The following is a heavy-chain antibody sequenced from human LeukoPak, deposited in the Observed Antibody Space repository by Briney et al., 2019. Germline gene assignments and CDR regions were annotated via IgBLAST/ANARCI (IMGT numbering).Heavy chain of an antibody. V-gene: IGHV3-73*01. D-gene: IGHD4-17*01. CDR1: GFTFSGSA. CDR2: IRSKANSYAT. CDR3: TSLTTVTSYGDAFDI. J-gene: IGHJ3*02. Sequence: TGGSLRLSCAASGFTFSGSAMHWVRQASGKGLEWVGRIRSKANSYATAYAASVKGRFTISRDDSKNTAYLQMNSLKAEDTAVYYCTSLTTVTSYGDAFDIWGQGTMVTVSS.